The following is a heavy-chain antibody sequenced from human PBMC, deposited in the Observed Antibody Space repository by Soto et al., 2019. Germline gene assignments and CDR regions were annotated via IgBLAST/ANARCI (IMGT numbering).Heavy chain of an antibody. D-gene: IGHD3-3*01. CDR1: GFAFENYA. CDR3: AKDSWAIFGVPAGEYYAMDV. CDR2: ISGSGGTT. Sequence: GGSLRLSCVASGFAFENYAMSWVRQAPGKGLEWVSAISGSGGTTYYSDSVKGRFTISRDNSKNTVYLQMNDLRVEDAAEYFCAKDSWAIFGVPAGEYYAMDVWGQGTTVTVSS. J-gene: IGHJ6*02. V-gene: IGHV3-23*01.